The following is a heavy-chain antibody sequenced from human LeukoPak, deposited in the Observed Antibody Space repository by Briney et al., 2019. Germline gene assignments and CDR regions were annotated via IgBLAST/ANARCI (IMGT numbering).Heavy chain of an antibody. CDR3: AREHYYDTFGGMDV. J-gene: IGHJ6*02. D-gene: IGHD3-22*01. CDR2: ISSSIRPI. Sequence: PGGSLRLSCAASGFTFSGDRMNWVRQAPVKGREWGSYISSSIRPIYYADSVKGRFTISRDNDKNSLYLQMDSLRAEDTAVYYCAREHYYDTFGGMDVWGQGTTVTVSS. CDR1: GFTFSGDR. V-gene: IGHV3-48*04.